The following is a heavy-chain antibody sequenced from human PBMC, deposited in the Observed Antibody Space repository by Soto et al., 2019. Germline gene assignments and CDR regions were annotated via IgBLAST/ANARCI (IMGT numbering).Heavy chain of an antibody. Sequence: ASVKVSCKASGYTFSSYGGSWVRQAPGQGLEWMGWMNPNSGNTGYAQKFQGRVTMTRTTSISTAYMELSSLRSEDTAVYYCTRGSNSHNWFDPWGQGTLVTVSS. CDR1: GYTFSSYG. CDR3: TRGSNSHNWFDP. V-gene: IGHV1-8*02. J-gene: IGHJ5*02. CDR2: MNPNSGNT. D-gene: IGHD5-18*01.